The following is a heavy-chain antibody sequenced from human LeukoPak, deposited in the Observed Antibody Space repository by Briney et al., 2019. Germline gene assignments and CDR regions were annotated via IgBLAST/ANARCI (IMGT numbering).Heavy chain of an antibody. V-gene: IGHV1-2*02. CDR3: AGGVAWREYYGMDV. Sequence: ASVKVSCKASGYTFTGYYMHWVRQAPGQGLEWMGWINPNSGGTNYAQKFQGRVTMTRDTSISTAYMELSRLRSDDTAVYYCAGGVAWREYYGMDVWGQGTTVTVSS. J-gene: IGHJ6*02. CDR1: GYTFTGYY. CDR2: INPNSGGT. D-gene: IGHD2-15*01.